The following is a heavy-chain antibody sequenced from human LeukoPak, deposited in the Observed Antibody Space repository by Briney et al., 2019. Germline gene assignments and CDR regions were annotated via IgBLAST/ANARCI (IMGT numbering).Heavy chain of an antibody. V-gene: IGHV1-2*02. CDR2: INPNSGGT. CDR1: GYTFTGYC. D-gene: IGHD2-15*01. CDR3: ARDLGYFRNWFDP. Sequence: GASVKVSCKASGYTFTGYCMHWVRQAPGQGLEWMGWINPNSGGTNYAQKFQGRVTMTRDTSISTAYMELSRLRSDDTAVYYCARDLGYFRNWFDPWGQGTLVTVSS. J-gene: IGHJ5*02.